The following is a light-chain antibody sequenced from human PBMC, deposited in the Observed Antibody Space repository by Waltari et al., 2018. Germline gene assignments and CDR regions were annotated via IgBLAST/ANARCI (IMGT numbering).Light chain of an antibody. CDR2: DAS. CDR1: QSVKY. CDR3: QQRSTWLAFT. J-gene: IGKJ4*01. V-gene: IGKV3-11*01. Sequence: EIVLTQSPATLSLSPGERATLSCRASQSVKYVAWFQHKPGQTPRLLIYDASNRATCIPARFSGSGSGTDFTLTISSLEPEDFAVYYCQQRSTWLAFTFGGGTKVELK.